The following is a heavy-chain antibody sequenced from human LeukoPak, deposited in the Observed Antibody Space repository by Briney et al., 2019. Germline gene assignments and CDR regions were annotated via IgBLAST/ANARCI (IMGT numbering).Heavy chain of an antibody. D-gene: IGHD3-10*01. Sequence: SETLSLTCTVSGGSISSYYWSWIRQPPGKGLEWIGYIYYSGSTNYNPSLKSRVTISVDTSKNQFSLKLSSVTAADTAVYYCARAPPGDPTFQHWGQGNLVTVSS. V-gene: IGHV4-59*01. CDR3: ARAPPGDPTFQH. CDR2: IYYSGST. CDR1: GGSISSYY. J-gene: IGHJ1*01.